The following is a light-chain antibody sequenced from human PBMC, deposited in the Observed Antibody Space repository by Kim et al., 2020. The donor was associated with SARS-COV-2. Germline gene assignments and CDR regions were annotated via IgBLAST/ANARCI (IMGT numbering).Light chain of an antibody. CDR2: EDN. Sequence: NFMLTQPHSVSESPGKTVTISCTRSSGSIASNYVQWYQQRPGSAPTTVIYEDNQRPSGVPDRFSGSIDSSSNSASLTISGLKTEDEADYYCQSYDSSKQVFGRGTQLIVL. V-gene: IGLV6-57*03. CDR3: QSYDSSKQV. CDR1: SGSIASNY. J-gene: IGLJ3*02.